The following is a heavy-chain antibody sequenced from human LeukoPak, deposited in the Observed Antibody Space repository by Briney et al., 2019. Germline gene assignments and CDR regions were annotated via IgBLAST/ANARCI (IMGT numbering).Heavy chain of an antibody. Sequence: SETLSLTCTVSGDSISSYYWSWIRQPPGKGLEWIGYIYYSGSTYYNPSLKSRVTISVDTSKNQFSLKLSSVTAADTAVYYCARDLGATYAFDIWGQGTMVTVSS. D-gene: IGHD1-26*01. J-gene: IGHJ3*02. CDR3: ARDLGATYAFDI. V-gene: IGHV4-30-4*08. CDR1: GDSISSYY. CDR2: IYYSGST.